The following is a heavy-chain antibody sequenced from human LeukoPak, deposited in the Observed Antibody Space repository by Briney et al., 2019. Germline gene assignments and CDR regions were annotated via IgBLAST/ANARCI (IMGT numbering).Heavy chain of an antibody. CDR2: IAYDGSNA. CDR1: GFTVSSYG. V-gene: IGHV3-30*18. CDR3: AKVDIEVVVAATSMDV. D-gene: IGHD2-15*01. J-gene: IGHJ6*02. Sequence: GGSLRLSCAASGFTVSSYGMEWVRQAPGKGLEWVVVIAYDGSNAYYADSVKGRFFSSRDNSKNTLYLQMNSLRAEDMSVYFCAKVDIEVVVAATSMDVWGQGTTVTVSS.